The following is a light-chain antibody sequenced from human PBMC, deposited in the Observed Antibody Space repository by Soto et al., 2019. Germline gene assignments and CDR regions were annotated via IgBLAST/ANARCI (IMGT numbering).Light chain of an antibody. Sequence: QSVLTQPPSVSAAPGQKVTISCSGSSSNIGNNYVSWYQQLPETAPKLLIYENNKRPSGIPDRFSGSKSGTSATLGITGLQTGDEADYYCGTWDISLSLWGFGGGTKVTVL. J-gene: IGLJ3*02. CDR2: ENN. V-gene: IGLV1-51*02. CDR1: SSNIGNNY. CDR3: GTWDISLSLWG.